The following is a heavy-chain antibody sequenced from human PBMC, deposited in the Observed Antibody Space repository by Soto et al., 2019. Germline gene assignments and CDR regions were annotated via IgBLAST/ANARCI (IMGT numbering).Heavy chain of an antibody. CDR2: ITPYTGNT. V-gene: IGHV1-18*01. CDR1: DCHFSDFG. Sequence: GSVKVSFNTCDCHFSDFGFSSDRQAPAQGLEWMGWITPYTGNTNFAQKFQGRVTMSTDRFTSTAYMHLRSLTSDDTAVYYCARARGSGSYYLGPYYFDYWGQGTLVTVS. J-gene: IGHJ4*02. D-gene: IGHD1-26*01. CDR3: ARARGSGSYYLGPYYFDY.